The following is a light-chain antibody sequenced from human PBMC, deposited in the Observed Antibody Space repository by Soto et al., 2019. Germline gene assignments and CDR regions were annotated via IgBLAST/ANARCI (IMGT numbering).Light chain of an antibody. J-gene: IGKJ1*01. CDR3: QQYYSSWT. CDR2: GAS. V-gene: IGKV3-20*01. Sequence: EIVLTQSPGTLSLSPGERATLSCRASQSISSTFLAWYQHKPGQAPRVLIYGASRRATGIPDRFSGSGSGTDFTLTISSLEPEAFALYYCQQYYSSWTFGQGTKVEMK. CDR1: QSISSTF.